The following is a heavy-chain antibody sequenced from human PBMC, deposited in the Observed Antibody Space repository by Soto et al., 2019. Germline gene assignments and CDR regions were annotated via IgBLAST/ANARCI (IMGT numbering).Heavy chain of an antibody. CDR3: ARHPERIAQIGWFDP. CDR2: ISHGSSYI. CDR1: GFTFSTYN. V-gene: IGHV3-21*01. D-gene: IGHD6-13*01. J-gene: IGHJ5*02. Sequence: PGGSLSLSCAASGFTFSTYNMKWVRQAPGKGLEWVSSISHGSSYIYYADSVKGRFTISRDNAKNSLYLQMNSLRAEDTAVYYCARHPERIAQIGWFDPWGQGTLVTVSS.